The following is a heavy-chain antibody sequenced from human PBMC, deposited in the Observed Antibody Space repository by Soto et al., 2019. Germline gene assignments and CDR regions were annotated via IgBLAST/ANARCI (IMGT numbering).Heavy chain of an antibody. Sequence: SETLSLTCAMSVDSVSSTSTAWSWILQSPSRGLEWLGRTYYRSNWYSDYAVSVKSRITINPDTSKNQFSLQLKSVTPEDTAVYYCARGSYYSGRVWGRRTLVTVSS. J-gene: IGHJ4*02. V-gene: IGHV6-1*01. CDR2: TYYRSNWYS. D-gene: IGHD3-10*01. CDR1: VDSVSSTSTA. CDR3: ARGSYYSGRV.